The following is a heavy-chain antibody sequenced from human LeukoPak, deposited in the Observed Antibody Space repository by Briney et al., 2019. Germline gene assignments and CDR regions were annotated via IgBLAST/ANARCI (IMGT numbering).Heavy chain of an antibody. CDR1: GFTFSSYA. CDR3: AKNTVEHYYYYMDV. D-gene: IGHD4-23*01. J-gene: IGHJ6*03. CDR2: ITATSSST. Sequence: PGGSLRLSCAASGFTFSSYAMSWVRQAPGKGLEWVSAITATSSSTHDADSVQGRFTISRDNSKNTLYLQMNSLRPEDTAVYYCAKNTVEHYYYYMDVWGKGTTVTISS. V-gene: IGHV3-23*01.